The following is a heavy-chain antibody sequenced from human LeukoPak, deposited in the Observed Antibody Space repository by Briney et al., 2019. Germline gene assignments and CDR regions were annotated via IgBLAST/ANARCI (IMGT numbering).Heavy chain of an antibody. CDR2: ISSSSSYI. V-gene: IGHV3-21*01. D-gene: IGHD1-26*01. Sequence: GGSLRLSCAASGFTFSSYNINWVRQAPGKGLEWVSSISSSSSYIYYADSVKGRFTISRDNAKNSLYLQMNSLRAEDTAVYYCGGDGKYSGAFDSWGQGTLVTVSS. J-gene: IGHJ5*01. CDR3: GGDGKYSGAFDS. CDR1: GFTFSSYN.